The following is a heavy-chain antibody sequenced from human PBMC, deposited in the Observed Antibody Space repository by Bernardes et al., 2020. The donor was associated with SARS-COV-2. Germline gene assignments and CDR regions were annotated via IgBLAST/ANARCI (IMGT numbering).Heavy chain of an antibody. CDR3: ARGESTTGPDL. Sequence: GGSLRLSCAASGFTFSYYSMIWVRQAPGKGLEWVSPISHSSSYIFYADSLKGRFTISRDNAKKSLFLEMSTLRAEDTGVYYCARGESTTGPDLWGKGTLVTVPS. J-gene: IGHJ4*02. CDR1: GFTFSYYS. V-gene: IGHV3-21*01. D-gene: IGHD4-17*01. CDR2: ISHSSSYI.